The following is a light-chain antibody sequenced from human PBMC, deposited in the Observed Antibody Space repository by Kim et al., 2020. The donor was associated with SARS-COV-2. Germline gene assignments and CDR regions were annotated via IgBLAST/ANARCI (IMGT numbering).Light chain of an antibody. Sequence: QSVLTQPPSVSAAPGQRVTISCSGSYSNIGRNSVCWYQQFPGTAPKLLIYDNDKRPSGIPDRFSASKSDTSATLGITGLQTGDEADYYCGTWDSSLSAGVFGGGTQLTVL. J-gene: IGLJ2*01. CDR1: YSNIGRNS. V-gene: IGLV1-51*01. CDR2: DND. CDR3: GTWDSSLSAGV.